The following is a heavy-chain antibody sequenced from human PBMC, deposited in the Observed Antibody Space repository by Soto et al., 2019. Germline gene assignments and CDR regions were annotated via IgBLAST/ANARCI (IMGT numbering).Heavy chain of an antibody. CDR3: ARESGGATATLDYYYFYMDV. V-gene: IGHV1-2*04. J-gene: IGHJ6*03. CDR2: INPNSGVT. D-gene: IGHD5-12*01. Sequence: QVQLVQSGAEVRKPGASVTVSCRSSGDSFNDYYIHWVRQAPGQGLEWMGCINPNSGVTKYAQKFQGWVSMTRDTSIRTVYMQLIRLRSDDTAVYYCARESGGATATLDYYYFYMDVWGTGTTVTVSS. CDR1: GDSFNDYY.